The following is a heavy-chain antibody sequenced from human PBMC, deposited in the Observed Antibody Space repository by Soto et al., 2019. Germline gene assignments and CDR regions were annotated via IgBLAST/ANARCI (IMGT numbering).Heavy chain of an antibody. CDR3: ARGEYDVVALAGTSRGYQHAYHDMDV. CDR1: GGTFSTYA. J-gene: IGHJ6*03. V-gene: IGHV1-69*12. Sequence: QDHLVQSGAAVKKPASSVKISCRSTGGTFSTYAFSWLRQAPGQGLEWMGGIIPMFATPIYARKYQGRVTIAAYDSTSTACMEVTTLRSNDTAVYFCARGEYDVVALAGTSRGYQHAYHDMDVWCAGTSVTVSS. D-gene: IGHD2-15*01. CDR2: IIPMFATP.